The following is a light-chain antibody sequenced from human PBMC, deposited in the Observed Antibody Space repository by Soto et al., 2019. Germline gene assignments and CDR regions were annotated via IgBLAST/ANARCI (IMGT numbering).Light chain of an antibody. J-gene: IGLJ2*01. CDR1: SSDIGGYNY. CDR3: SSYTGTNTFMI. V-gene: IGLV2-14*01. CDR2: EVS. Sequence: QSVLTQPASVSGSPGQSIAISCIGTSSDIGGYNYVSWYQQHPGKAPKVIIYEVSNRPSGVSNRFSGSKSANTASLTISGLQADDEADYYCSSYTGTNTFMIFGGGTKVTVL.